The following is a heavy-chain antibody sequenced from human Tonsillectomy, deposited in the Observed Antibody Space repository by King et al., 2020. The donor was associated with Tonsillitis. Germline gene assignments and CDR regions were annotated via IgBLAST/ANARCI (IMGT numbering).Heavy chain of an antibody. CDR1: GDTFTGHF. CDR3: ATNAIATDTSAYRDFRH. V-gene: IGHV1-2*02. CDR2: INPNSGDT. D-gene: IGHD3-22*01. Sequence: QLVQSGAALRKPGASVTVSCRTPGDTFTGHFVHWVRQAPGQGLEWMGWINPNSGDTNYAPKFVGRVTLSGDVSSTTAYMGLSSLRPDDTAVYYCATNAIATDTSAYRDFRHWGQGTLVTVSS. J-gene: IGHJ1*01.